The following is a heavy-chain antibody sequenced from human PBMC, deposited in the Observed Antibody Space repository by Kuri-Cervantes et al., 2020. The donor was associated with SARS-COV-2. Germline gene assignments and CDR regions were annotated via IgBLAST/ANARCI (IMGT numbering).Heavy chain of an antibody. D-gene: IGHD3-16*01. CDR3: AKMGDNHSKGDYGNEV. CDR2: ISTDGNNR. CDR1: GFSFSSFP. Sequence: GESLKISCEASGFSFSSFPMHWVRRAPGKGLEWVALISTDGNNRYYVDFLKGRFTISRDNSKNTLHLDMNSLRPEDTGVYYCAKMGDNHSKGDYGNEVWGQGITVTVSS. J-gene: IGHJ6*02. V-gene: IGHV3-30*18.